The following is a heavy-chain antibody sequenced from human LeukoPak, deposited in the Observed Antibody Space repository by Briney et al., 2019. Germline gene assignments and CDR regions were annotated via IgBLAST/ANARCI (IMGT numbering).Heavy chain of an antibody. CDR3: ARAGYDSSGYYVYFDY. Sequence: SETLSLTCTVSGGSISSSSYYWSWIRQPPGKGLEWIGYIYYSGSTNYNPSLKSRVTISVDTSKNQFSLKLSSVTAADTAVYYCARAGYDSSGYYVYFDYWGQGTLVTVSS. V-gene: IGHV4-61*01. D-gene: IGHD3-22*01. J-gene: IGHJ4*02. CDR2: IYYSGST. CDR1: GGSISSSSYY.